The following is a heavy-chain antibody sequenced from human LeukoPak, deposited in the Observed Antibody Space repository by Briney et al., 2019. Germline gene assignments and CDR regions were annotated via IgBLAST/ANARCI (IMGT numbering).Heavy chain of an antibody. D-gene: IGHD6-6*01. CDR3: AKVGSSDY. CDR1: GFTFSSYA. Sequence: PGGSLRLSCAASGFTFSSYAMIWVRQAPGKGLEWVSSISGSGGTTDYADSVKGRFTISRDNSKNTLYLQMNSLRAEDTAVYNCAKVGSSDYWGQGTLVTVSS. J-gene: IGHJ4*02. CDR2: ISGSGGTT. V-gene: IGHV3-23*01.